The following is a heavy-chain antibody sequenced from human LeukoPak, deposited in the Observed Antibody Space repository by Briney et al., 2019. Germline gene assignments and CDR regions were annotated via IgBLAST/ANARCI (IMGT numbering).Heavy chain of an antibody. CDR2: IKSKTDGGTT. CDR3: TTGAQGRVWSGFDY. Sequence: GGSLRLSCAASGFTFSNAWMSWVRQAPGKGLEWVGRIKSKTDGGTTDYAAPVKGRFTITRDDSKNTLYLQMNSLKTEDTAVYYCTTGAQGRVWSGFDYWGQGTLVTVAS. D-gene: IGHD3-3*01. V-gene: IGHV3-15*01. CDR1: GFTFSNAW. J-gene: IGHJ4*02.